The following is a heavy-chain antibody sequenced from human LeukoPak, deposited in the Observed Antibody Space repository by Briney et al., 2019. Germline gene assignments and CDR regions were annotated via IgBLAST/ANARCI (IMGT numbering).Heavy chain of an antibody. CDR1: GLVVSRNY. CDR3: ALPDLYSTGWYDF. D-gene: IGHD6-13*01. Sequence: GGSLRLSCVASGLVVSRNYVTWVRQVPGEGLEWASIMYTSGDIYYADSVKGRFTLSRDDSKNTLYLQMHSLRVEDTAVYYCALPDLYSTGWYDFWGQGTLVAVSS. CDR2: MYTSGDI. V-gene: IGHV3-66*01. J-gene: IGHJ5*01.